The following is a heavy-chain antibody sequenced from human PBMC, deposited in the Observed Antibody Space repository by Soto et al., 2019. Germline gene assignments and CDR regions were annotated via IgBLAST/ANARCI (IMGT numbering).Heavy chain of an antibody. CDR1: GASISGHY. J-gene: IGHJ4*02. V-gene: IGHV4-59*11. CDR3: AGGRGWLTNY. CDR2: MNYTGST. D-gene: IGHD6-19*01. Sequence: QVQLQESGPGLVKPSETLSLTCTVSGASISGHYWGWFRQPPGKRPEWIGYMNYTGSTNYNPSRQSRAAISLDTSKNQYSLNLISGTPADTAVYYCAGGRGWLTNYRGLGTLVTVSS.